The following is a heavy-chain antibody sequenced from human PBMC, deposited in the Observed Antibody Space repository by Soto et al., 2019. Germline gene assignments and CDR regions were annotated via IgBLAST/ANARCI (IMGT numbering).Heavy chain of an antibody. CDR3: ARDRYSYYDFWSGSLPYYYFGMDV. V-gene: IGHV3-7*01. D-gene: IGHD3-3*01. Sequence: PGGSLRLSCAAAGFTFSSYWMSWVRQAPGKGLEWVANIKQDGSEKYYVDSVNGRFTISRDNAKNSLYLQMNSLRAEDTAAYYCARDRYSYYDFWSGSLPYYYFGMDVWGQGTTFTVSS. CDR2: IKQDGSEK. J-gene: IGHJ6*02. CDR1: GFTFSSYW.